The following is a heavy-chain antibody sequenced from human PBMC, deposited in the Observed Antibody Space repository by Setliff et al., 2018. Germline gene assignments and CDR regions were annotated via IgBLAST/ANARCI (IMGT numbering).Heavy chain of an antibody. D-gene: IGHD4-17*01. CDR3: AGGRRYDYGWDFDY. Sequence: PSETLSLTCAVYGGSFSGYYWSWIRQPPGKRLEWIGSISHSGSTYYNPSLRSRVTISLDTSKNQFSPKLTSVTAADTAVYYCAGGRRYDYGWDFDYWGQGTLVTVSS. CDR1: GGSFSGYY. V-gene: IGHV4-34*01. J-gene: IGHJ4*02. CDR2: ISHSGST.